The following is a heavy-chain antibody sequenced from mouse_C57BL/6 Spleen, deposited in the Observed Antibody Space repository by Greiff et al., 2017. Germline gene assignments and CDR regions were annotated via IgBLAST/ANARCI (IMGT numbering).Heavy chain of an antibody. Sequence: QVHVKQPGAELVMPGASVKLSCKASGYTFTSYWMHWVKQRPGQGLEWIGEIDPSDSYTNYNQKFKGKSTLTVDKSSSTAYMQLSSLTSEDTAVYYCARATTVVADYWGQGTTLTVSS. V-gene: IGHV1-69*01. CDR3: ARATTVVADY. J-gene: IGHJ2*01. CDR2: IDPSDSYT. D-gene: IGHD1-1*01. CDR1: GYTFTSYW.